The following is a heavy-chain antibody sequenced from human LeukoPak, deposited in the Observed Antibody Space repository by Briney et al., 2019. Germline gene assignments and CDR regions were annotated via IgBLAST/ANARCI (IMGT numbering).Heavy chain of an antibody. CDR1: GFTFSTYL. D-gene: IGHD1-26*01. CDR3: ARGGTSAFDI. V-gene: IGHV3-7*04. Sequence: GGCLRLSCAASGFTFSTYLMGWGRQAAGKGREWVANLNQDGSEKYYDDSVKGRFTISRDNAKNSLSLQMNRRRAEDTAVYYCARGGTSAFDIWGQGTMVTVSS. J-gene: IGHJ3*02. CDR2: LNQDGSEK.